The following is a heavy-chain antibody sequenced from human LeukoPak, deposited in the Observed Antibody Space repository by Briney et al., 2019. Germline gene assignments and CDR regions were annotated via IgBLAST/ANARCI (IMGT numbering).Heavy chain of an antibody. D-gene: IGHD3-3*01. CDR1: GFTFGDYL. V-gene: IGHV3-7*01. CDR2: IKQDGSEK. Sequence: GGSLRLSCTASGFTFGDYLMSWVRQAPGKGLEWVANIKQDGSEKYYVDSVKGRFTISRDNAKNSLYLQMNSLRAEDTAVYYCARDVYDTTKLGYYFDYWGQGALVTVSS. CDR3: ARDVYDTTKLGYYFDY. J-gene: IGHJ4*02.